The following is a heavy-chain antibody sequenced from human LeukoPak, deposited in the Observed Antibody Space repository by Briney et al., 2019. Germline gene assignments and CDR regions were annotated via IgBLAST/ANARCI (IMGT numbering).Heavy chain of an antibody. J-gene: IGHJ2*01. CDR2: INSNSGGT. CDR3: ARHPGKVTNDWYFDL. D-gene: IGHD4-23*01. CDR1: GYTFTGYY. Sequence: ASVKVSCKASGYTFTGYYMHWVRQAPGQGLEWMGWINSNSGGTNYAQKFQGRVTMTRDTSITTAYMELSRLSSDDTAVYYCARHPGKVTNDWYFDLWGRGTLVTASS. V-gene: IGHV1-2*02.